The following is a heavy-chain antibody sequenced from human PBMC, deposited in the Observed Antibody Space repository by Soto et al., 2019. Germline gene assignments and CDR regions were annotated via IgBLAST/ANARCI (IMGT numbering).Heavy chain of an antibody. D-gene: IGHD6-13*01. CDR3: ARTPGIAADYFDY. CDR1: GFTFSSYG. CDR2: IWYDGSNK. Sequence: QVQLVESGGGVVQPGRSLRLSCAASGFTFSSYGMHWVRQAPGKGLEWVAVIWYDGSNKYYADSVKGRFTISRDNSKNTLYLQMNSLRAEDTAGYYCARTPGIAADYFDYWGQGTLVTVSS. V-gene: IGHV3-33*01. J-gene: IGHJ4*02.